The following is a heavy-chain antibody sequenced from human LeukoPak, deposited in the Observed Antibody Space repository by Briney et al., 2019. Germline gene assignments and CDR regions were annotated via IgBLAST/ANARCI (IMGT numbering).Heavy chain of an antibody. CDR2: IYYSGST. CDR3: ASPGKTYYYDSSGYFHFDY. J-gene: IGHJ4*02. V-gene: IGHV4-39*01. CDR1: GGSISSYY. D-gene: IGHD3-22*01. Sequence: SETLSLTCTVSGGSISSYYWGWIRQPPGKGLEWIGSIYYSGSTYYNPSLKSRVTISVDTSKNQFSLKLSSVTAADTAVYYCASPGKTYYYDSSGYFHFDYWGQGTLVTVSS.